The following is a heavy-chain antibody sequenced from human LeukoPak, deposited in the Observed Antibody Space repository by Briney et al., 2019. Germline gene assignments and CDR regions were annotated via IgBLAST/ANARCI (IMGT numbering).Heavy chain of an antibody. V-gene: IGHV3-23*01. Sequence: GGSLRLSCVASGFTVSSNYMSWVRQAPGKGLEWVSAISGSGGSTYYADSVKGRFTISRDNSKNTLYLQMNSLRAEDTAVYYCAKGKIRIAATYCDYWGQGTLVTVSS. D-gene: IGHD6-6*01. CDR2: ISGSGGST. CDR3: AKGKIRIAATYCDY. J-gene: IGHJ4*02. CDR1: GFTVSSNY.